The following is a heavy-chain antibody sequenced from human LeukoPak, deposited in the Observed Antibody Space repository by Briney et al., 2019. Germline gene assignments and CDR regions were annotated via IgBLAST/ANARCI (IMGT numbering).Heavy chain of an antibody. CDR1: GFTFSSYA. J-gene: IGHJ6*03. V-gene: IGHV3-23*01. CDR2: ISGSGGSS. Sequence: PGGSLRLSCAASGFTFSSYAMSWVRQAPGKGLEWVSAISGSGGSSYYADSVKGRFTISRDNSKNTLYLQMNSLRAEDTAVYYCAKKAGGSHYYYYMDVWGKGTTVTVSS. CDR3: AKKAGGSHYYYYMDV. D-gene: IGHD1-26*01.